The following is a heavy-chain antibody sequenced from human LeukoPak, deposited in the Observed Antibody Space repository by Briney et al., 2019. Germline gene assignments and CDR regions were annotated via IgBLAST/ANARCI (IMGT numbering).Heavy chain of an antibody. D-gene: IGHD3-9*01. V-gene: IGHV3-53*01. CDR3: AKQGRDWLRDYYYYMDV. CDR1: GFTVSSNY. CDR2: IYSGGST. Sequence: GGSLRLSCAASGFTVSSNYMSWVRQAPGKGLEWVSVIYSGGSTYYADSVKGRFTISRDNSKNTLYLQMNSLRAEDTAVYYCAKQGRDWLRDYYYYMDVWGKGTTVTVSS. J-gene: IGHJ6*03.